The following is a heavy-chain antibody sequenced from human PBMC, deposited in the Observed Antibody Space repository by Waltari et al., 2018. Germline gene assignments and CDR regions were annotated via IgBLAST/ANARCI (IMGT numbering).Heavy chain of an antibody. CDR1: GFNFSDYS. J-gene: IGHJ4*02. D-gene: IGHD3-16*01. CDR3: ARTLAGRRLADY. CDR2: IDSVSDGI. V-gene: IGHV3-11*01. Sequence: QVQLVESGGGLVKPGGSLRLSCAASGFNFSDYSMSWIRRAPGKGPEWVSYIDSVSDGIYYTQSVKGRFTISRDNAKNTLYLQMNSLRVEDTAVYHCARTLAGRRLADYWGQGTLVTVSS.